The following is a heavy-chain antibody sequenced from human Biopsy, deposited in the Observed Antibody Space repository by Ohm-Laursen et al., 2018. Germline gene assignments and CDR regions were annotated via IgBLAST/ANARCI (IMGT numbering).Heavy chain of an antibody. D-gene: IGHD4-17*01. CDR2: VYISGGT. CDR3: ARDSPSYADYPFDY. J-gene: IGHJ4*02. Sequence: GTLSLTCTLSGGSISSRTHYWGWIRQTPGKGLEWIGRVYISGGTTYNPSLKSRVTMSLDTSKNQFSLRLRSVTAADTAVYYCARDSPSYADYPFDYWGQGTLVTVSS. CDR1: GGSISSRTHY. V-gene: IGHV4-39*07.